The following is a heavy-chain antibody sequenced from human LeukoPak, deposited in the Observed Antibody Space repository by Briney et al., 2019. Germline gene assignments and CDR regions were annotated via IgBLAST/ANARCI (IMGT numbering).Heavy chain of an antibody. J-gene: IGHJ4*02. D-gene: IGHD3-3*01. V-gene: IGHV3-48*01. CDR3: ARGSKRFLEWLLYFDY. CDR1: GFTFSSYS. CDR2: ISSSSSTI. Sequence: GGSLRLSCAASGFTFSSYSMNWVRQAPGKGLEWVSYISSSSSTIYYADPVKGRFTISRDNAKNSLYLQMNSLRAEDTAVYYCARGSKRFLEWLLYFDYWGQGTLVTVSS.